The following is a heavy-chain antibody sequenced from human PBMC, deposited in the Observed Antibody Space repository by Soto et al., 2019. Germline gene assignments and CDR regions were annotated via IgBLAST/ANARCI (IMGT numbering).Heavy chain of an antibody. CDR3: ASDSSPHYYGGNSGAFDY. J-gene: IGHJ4*02. V-gene: IGHV1-69*13. CDR2: IIPTFGTA. CDR1: GGTFSSYA. D-gene: IGHD4-17*01. Sequence: SVKVSSKASGGTFSSYAISWVRQAPGQGLEWMGGIIPTFGTANYAQKFQGRVTITADESTSTAYMELSSLRSEDTAVYYCASDSSPHYYGGNSGAFDYWGQGILVTVSS.